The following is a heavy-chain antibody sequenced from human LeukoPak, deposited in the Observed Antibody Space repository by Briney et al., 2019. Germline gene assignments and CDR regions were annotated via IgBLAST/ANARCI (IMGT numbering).Heavy chain of an antibody. J-gene: IGHJ4*02. D-gene: IGHD2-2*02. CDR3: ASTHCSSTSCYTQGPFDY. Sequence: QSGGSLRLSCAASGFTFDDYAMHWVRQAPGKGLEWVSLISWDGGSTYYADSVKGRFTISRDNSKNSLYLQMNSLRAEDTALYYCASTHCSSTSCYTQGPFDYWGQGTLVTVSS. CDR2: ISWDGGST. CDR1: GFTFDDYA. V-gene: IGHV3-43D*03.